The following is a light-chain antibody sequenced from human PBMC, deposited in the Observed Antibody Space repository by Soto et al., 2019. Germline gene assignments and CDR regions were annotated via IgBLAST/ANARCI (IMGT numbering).Light chain of an antibody. V-gene: IGKV2-28*01. J-gene: IGKJ4*01. CDR1: QSLLNRNGQNC. Sequence: DIVMTQSPLSLPVTPGEPASISCRSSQSLLNRNGQNCLDWYLQKPGQSPQLLIHMGFIRASGVSDRFSGSGSGTYFTLTISRVEAEDVGVYYCMQALESPPTFGGGTKVDIK. CDR2: MGF. CDR3: MQALESPPT.